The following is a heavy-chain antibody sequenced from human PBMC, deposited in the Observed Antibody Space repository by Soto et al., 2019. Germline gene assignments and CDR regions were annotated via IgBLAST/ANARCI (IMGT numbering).Heavy chain of an antibody. Sequence: EVQLVESGGGLVQPGGSLRLSCAASGFLFSGYWMHWVRQAPGKGLVWVSRINSDGSRINYADSVKGRFTISRDNAENTLYLQMNSLRDEDTAVYYCARDVENDGNYYIDARGKGTTVTVSS. D-gene: IGHD1-1*01. CDR2: INSDGSRI. CDR3: ARDVENDGNYYIDA. V-gene: IGHV3-74*01. CDR1: GFLFSGYW. J-gene: IGHJ6*03.